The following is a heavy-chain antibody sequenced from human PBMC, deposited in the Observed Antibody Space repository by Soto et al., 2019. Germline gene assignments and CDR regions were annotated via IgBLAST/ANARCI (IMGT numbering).Heavy chain of an antibody. J-gene: IGHJ6*03. CDR1: GDSIAISSHY. Sequence: SETLSLTCTVSGDSIAISSHYWGWIRQPPGKGLEWIANIYYSGSTYYNPSLKSRVTISLDTSKNQVSLKLGSVTAADTAVYYCARMNIVGVLYYYMDAWGQGTTVTVSS. CDR2: IYYSGST. CDR3: ARMNIVGVLYYYMDA. D-gene: IGHD3-3*02. V-gene: IGHV4-39*01.